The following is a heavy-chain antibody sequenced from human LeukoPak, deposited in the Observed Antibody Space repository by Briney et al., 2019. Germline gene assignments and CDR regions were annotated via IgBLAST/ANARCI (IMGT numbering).Heavy chain of an antibody. D-gene: IGHD4-17*01. J-gene: IGHJ6*03. V-gene: IGHV3-7*01. CDR2: IKQDGSEK. CDR3: ARALGPATVTTYSVGKGYYMDV. CDR1: GFTFSSYW. Sequence: PGGSLRLSCAASGFTFSSYWMSWVRQAPGKGLEWVANIKQDGSEKYYVDSVKGRFTISRDNAKNSLYLQMNSLRAEDTAVYYCARALGPATVTTYSVGKGYYMDVWGKGTTVTVSS.